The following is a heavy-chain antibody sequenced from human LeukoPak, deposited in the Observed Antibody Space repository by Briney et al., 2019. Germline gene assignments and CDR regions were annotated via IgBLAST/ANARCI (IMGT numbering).Heavy chain of an antibody. D-gene: IGHD4-17*01. CDR3: ARVYGDYPFDY. V-gene: IGHV1-2*02. CDR2: INPNSGYT. CDR1: GYTFTRYY. J-gene: IGHJ4*02. Sequence: ASVKVSCKASGYTFTRYYMHWVRQAPGQGLEWMGWINPNSGYTNYAQKFQGRVTMTRDTSISTVYTELSRLTSDDTAVYYCARVYGDYPFDYWGQGTLVTVSS.